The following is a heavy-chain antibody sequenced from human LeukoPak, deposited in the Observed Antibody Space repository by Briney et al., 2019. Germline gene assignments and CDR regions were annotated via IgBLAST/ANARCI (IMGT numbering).Heavy chain of an antibody. CDR3: YCVVGTFVVVAFYFDY. V-gene: IGHV1-18*01. Sequence: ASVTVSCKASGYTFTSYGISWVRQAPGQGLEWMGWISAYNGNTNYAQKLQGRVTMTIDTSTSTAYMELSSLSLTDTDMYFYYCVVGTFVVVAFYFDYWGQGTLVTVSS. D-gene: IGHD2-15*01. J-gene: IGHJ4*02. CDR1: GYTFTSYG. CDR2: ISAYNGNT.